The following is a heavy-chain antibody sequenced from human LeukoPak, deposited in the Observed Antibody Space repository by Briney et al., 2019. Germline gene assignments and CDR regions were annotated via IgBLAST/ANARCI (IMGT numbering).Heavy chain of an antibody. CDR1: GGSITSYY. J-gene: IGHJ4*02. V-gene: IGHV4-59*08. CDR3: ARTTNSRYLHFDY. Sequence: SETLSLACTVSGGSITSYYWSWIRQPPGQGLEWVGYIYYSGSTNYNPSLKSRVTISVDTSKNQLSLNLSSVTAADPAVYYCARTTNSRYLHFDYWGQGTLVTVSS. D-gene: IGHD1-1*01. CDR2: IYYSGST.